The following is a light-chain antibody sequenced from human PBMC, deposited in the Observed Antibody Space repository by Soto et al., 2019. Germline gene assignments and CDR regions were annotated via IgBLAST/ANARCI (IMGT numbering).Light chain of an antibody. V-gene: IGLV2-23*01. CDR1: SSDAGSYNF. Sequence: QSVLTQPASVSGSPGQSITISCTGTSSDAGSYNFVSWYQQHPGKAPKVMISEDSKRPSGVSNRFSGSKSGNTASLTISGLQAEDEADYYCCSYASSSTYWVFGGGTKVTFL. CDR3: CSYASSSTYWV. CDR2: EDS. J-gene: IGLJ3*02.